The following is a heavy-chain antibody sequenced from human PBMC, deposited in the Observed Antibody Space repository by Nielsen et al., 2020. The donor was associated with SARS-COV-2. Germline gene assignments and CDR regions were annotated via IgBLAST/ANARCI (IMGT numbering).Heavy chain of an antibody. D-gene: IGHD3-22*01. CDR3: AKDWRKRYYDSSGNDAFDI. Sequence: SLKISCAASGFTFDDYAMHWVRQAPGKGLEWVSGISWNSGSIGYADSVKGRFTISRDNAKNSLYLQMNSLRAEDTALYYCAKDWRKRYYDSSGNDAFDIWGQGTMVTVSS. V-gene: IGHV3-9*01. CDR2: ISWNSGSI. J-gene: IGHJ3*02. CDR1: GFTFDDYA.